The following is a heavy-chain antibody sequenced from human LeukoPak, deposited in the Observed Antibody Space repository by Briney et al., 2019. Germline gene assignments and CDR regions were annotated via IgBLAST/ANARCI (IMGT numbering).Heavy chain of an antibody. CDR1: GFTFSSYA. J-gene: IGHJ4*02. CDR3: AKTTSASCYHPLDY. V-gene: IGHV3-23*01. Sequence: GGSLRLSCAASGFTFSSYAMSWVRQAPGKGLEWVSAISGSGGSTYYADSVKGRFTISRDNSKNTLYLQMNSLRAEDTAVYYCAKTTSASCYHPLDYWGQGTLVTVSS. D-gene: IGHD2-2*01. CDR2: ISGSGGST.